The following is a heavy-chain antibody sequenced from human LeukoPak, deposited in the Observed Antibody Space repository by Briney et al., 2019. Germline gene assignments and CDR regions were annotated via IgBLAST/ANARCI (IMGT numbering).Heavy chain of an antibody. Sequence: GGSLRLSCAASGFTFSSYAMSWVRQAPGKGLEWVSAISGSGGSTYYADSVKGRFTISRDNSKNTLYLQMNSLRAEDTAVYYCARGGVILDAFDIWGQGTMVTVSS. D-gene: IGHD3-3*01. CDR2: ISGSGGST. J-gene: IGHJ3*02. CDR3: ARGGVILDAFDI. CDR1: GFTFSSYA. V-gene: IGHV3-23*01.